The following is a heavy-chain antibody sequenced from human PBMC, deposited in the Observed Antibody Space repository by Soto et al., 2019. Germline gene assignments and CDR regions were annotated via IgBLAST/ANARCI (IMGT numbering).Heavy chain of an antibody. CDR1: GYPVTAYY. V-gene: IGHV1-2*02. CDR3: ARGGGVGVAGSAAFDM. Sequence: QLHLVQSGAVVKKPGASVTVSCSASGYPVTAYYMHWVRQAPGRGLEWMGGINPATGAAKYTQTCEGRFTMTRETSTSTVFMALSGLPSEDTAGCYCARGGGVGVAGSAAFDMCGQGTLVTVAS. CDR2: INPATGAA. D-gene: IGHD3-3*01. J-gene: IGHJ3*02.